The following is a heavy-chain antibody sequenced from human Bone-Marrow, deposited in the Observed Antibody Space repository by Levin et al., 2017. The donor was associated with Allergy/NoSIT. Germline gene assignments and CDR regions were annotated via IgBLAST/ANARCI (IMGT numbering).Heavy chain of an antibody. V-gene: IGHV4-59*01. CDR3: ARGLITIFGVVSFDY. Sequence: SETLSLTCTVSGGSISSYYWSWIRQLPGKGLEWIGYIYYSGSTNYNPSLKSRVTISVDTSKNQFSLKLSSVTAADTAVYYCARGLITIFGVVSFDYWGQGTLVTVSS. D-gene: IGHD3-3*01. CDR2: IYYSGST. J-gene: IGHJ4*02. CDR1: GGSISSYY.